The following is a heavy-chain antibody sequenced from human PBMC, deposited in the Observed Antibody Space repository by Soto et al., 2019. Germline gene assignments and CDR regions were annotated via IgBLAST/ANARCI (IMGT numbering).Heavy chain of an antibody. CDR1: GITFSNAW. D-gene: IGHD6-6*01. J-gene: IGHJ4*02. V-gene: IGHV3-15*01. CDR2: IKSKIDGGTT. Sequence: EVQLVESGGGLVQPGGSLRVSCAASGITFSNAWMTWVRQAPGKGLAWVGRIKSKIDGGTTDYGVPVKGRFTISRDDSKNTLYLQMNSLKTEDSAVYYCTTGRYSSSLYFDSWGQGTLVTVSS. CDR3: TTGRYSSSLYFDS.